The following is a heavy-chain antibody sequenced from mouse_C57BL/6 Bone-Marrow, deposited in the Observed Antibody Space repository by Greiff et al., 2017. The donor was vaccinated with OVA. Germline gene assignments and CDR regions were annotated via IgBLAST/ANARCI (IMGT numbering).Heavy chain of an antibody. Sequence: VQLQESGAALVRPGASVKLSCTASGFNIKDDYMHWVKQRPEQGLEWIGWIDPENGDTEYASKFQGKATITADTSSNTAYLQLSSLTSEDTAVYYCTKGGDYAMDYWGQGTSVTVSS. CDR1: GFNIKDDY. J-gene: IGHJ4*01. CDR3: TKGGDYAMDY. V-gene: IGHV14-4*01. CDR2: IDPENGDT.